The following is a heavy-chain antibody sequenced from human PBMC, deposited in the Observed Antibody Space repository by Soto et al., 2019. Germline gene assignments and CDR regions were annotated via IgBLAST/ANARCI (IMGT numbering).Heavy chain of an antibody. V-gene: IGHV4-59*12. CDR3: ARDRSIAADPSRMDV. Sequence: SETLSLTCTVSGGSISSYYWSWIRQPPGTGLEWIGYIFYSGSTNYNHSLKSRVTLSVATSTNKYSLKLSSVTAADTAAFYCARDRSIAADPSRMDVWGQGTTVTVSS. CDR1: GGSISSYY. J-gene: IGHJ6*02. D-gene: IGHD6-6*01. CDR2: IFYSGST.